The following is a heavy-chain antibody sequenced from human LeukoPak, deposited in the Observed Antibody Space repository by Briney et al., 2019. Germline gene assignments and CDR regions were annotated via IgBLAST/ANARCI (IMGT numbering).Heavy chain of an antibody. CDR3: GCYDYSSGYLY. V-gene: IGHV4-39*07. CDR1: GDSISNYF. Sequence: SETLSLTCSVSGDSISNYFWSWIRQPPGKGLEWIATISYSGTTYYNPSLKSRVTISIDTSKNQFSLRLGSVTAADTAVYYCGCYDYSSGYLYWGQGTLVTVSS. CDR2: ISYSGTT. D-gene: IGHD3-22*01. J-gene: IGHJ4*02.